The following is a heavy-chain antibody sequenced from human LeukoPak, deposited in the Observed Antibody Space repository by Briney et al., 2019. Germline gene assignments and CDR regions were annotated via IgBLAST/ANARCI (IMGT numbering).Heavy chain of an antibody. CDR1: GGSFSGYY. D-gene: IGHD4-23*01. J-gene: IGHJ3*02. CDR2: INHSGST. V-gene: IGHV4-34*01. Sequence: SETLSLTCAVYGGSFSGYYWSWIRQPPGKGLEWIGEINHSGSTNYNPSLKSRVTISVDTSKNQFSLKLSSVTAADTAVYYCARSAYGGEGDAFDIWGQGTMVTVSS. CDR3: ARSAYGGEGDAFDI.